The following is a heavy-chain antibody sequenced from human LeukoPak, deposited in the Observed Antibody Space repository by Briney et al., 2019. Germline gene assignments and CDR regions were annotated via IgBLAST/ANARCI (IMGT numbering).Heavy chain of an antibody. J-gene: IGHJ4*02. CDR1: VGSISSAGYY. V-gene: IGHV4-31*03. CDR2: IYYSGST. CDR3: ARGTDRFLAVDY. D-gene: IGHD3-3*01. Sequence: SQTLSLTCTVSVGSISSAGYYWSWIRQHPGKGLEWIGYIYYSGSTYYNPSLKSRVTISVDTSKNQFSLKLSSVTAADTAVYYCARGTDRFLAVDYWGQGTLVTVSS.